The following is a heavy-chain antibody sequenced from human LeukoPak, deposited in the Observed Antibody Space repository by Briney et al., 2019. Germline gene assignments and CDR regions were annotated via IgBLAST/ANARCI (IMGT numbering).Heavy chain of an antibody. J-gene: IGHJ4*02. CDR1: GGSISSSSYY. CDR3: ARFSQYYDSPTHYLDY. D-gene: IGHD2/OR15-2a*01. CDR2: ISYSGST. V-gene: IGHV4-39*01. Sequence: SETLSLTCSVSGGSISSSSYYWGWIRQPPGKGLEWTGSISYSGSTYYNPSLKSRVTISVDTSKNQFSLRLNSVTAADTAVYYCARFSQYYDSPTHYLDYWGQGILVTVSS.